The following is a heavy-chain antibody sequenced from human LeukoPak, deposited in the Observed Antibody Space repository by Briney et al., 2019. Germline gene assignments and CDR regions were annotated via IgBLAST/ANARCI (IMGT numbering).Heavy chain of an antibody. CDR3: ARQKSSSWTPPEYFQH. J-gene: IGHJ1*01. Sequence: LETLSLTCTVSGGSISSSSYYWGWIRQPPGKGLEWIGSIYYSGSTYYNPSLKSRVTISVDASKNQFSLKLSSVTAADTAVYYCARQKSSSWTPPEYFQHWGQGTLVTVSS. CDR2: IYYSGST. CDR1: GGSISSSSYY. D-gene: IGHD6-13*01. V-gene: IGHV4-39*01.